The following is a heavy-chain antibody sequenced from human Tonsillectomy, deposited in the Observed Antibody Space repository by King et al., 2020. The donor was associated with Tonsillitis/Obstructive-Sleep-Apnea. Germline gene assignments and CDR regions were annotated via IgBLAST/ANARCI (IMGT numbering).Heavy chain of an antibody. V-gene: IGHV5-51*01. CDR2: IYPGDSDT. Sequence: QLVQSGAEVKKPGESLKISCKGSGYSFPSYWIAWVRQMPGKGLEWMGIIYPGDSDTTYSPSFQGQVTISADKSIGTAYLQWSSLKASDTAMYYCARQGIAAVGSYFYYYMDVWGKGTTVTVSS. J-gene: IGHJ6*03. CDR3: ARQGIAAVGSYFYYYMDV. CDR1: GYSFPSYW. D-gene: IGHD6-13*01.